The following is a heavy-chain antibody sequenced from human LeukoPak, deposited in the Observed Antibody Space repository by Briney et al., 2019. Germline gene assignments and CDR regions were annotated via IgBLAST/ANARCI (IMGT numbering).Heavy chain of an antibody. CDR1: GFTFSSYA. V-gene: IGHV3-23*01. Sequence: GGSLRLSCAASGFTFSSYAMSWVRQAPGKGLEWVSAISGSGGSTYYADSVEGRFTISRDNSKNTLYLQMNSLRAEDTAVYYCAKGRGYSYGPIGYWGQGTLVTVSS. CDR2: ISGSGGST. D-gene: IGHD5-18*01. J-gene: IGHJ4*02. CDR3: AKGRGYSYGPIGY.